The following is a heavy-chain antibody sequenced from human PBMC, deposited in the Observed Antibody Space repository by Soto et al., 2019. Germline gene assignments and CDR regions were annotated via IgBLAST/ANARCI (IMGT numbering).Heavy chain of an antibody. CDR2: IKQDGSEK. J-gene: IGHJ4*02. CDR1: GFTFSSHG. Sequence: PGGSLRLSCAASGFTFSSHGMSWVRQAPGKGLEWVANIKQDGSEKYYVDSVKGRFTISRDNAKNSLYLQMNSLRAEDTAVYYCARARVVIDYYFDYWGQGTLVTVSS. D-gene: IGHD3-3*01. CDR3: ARARVVIDYYFDY. V-gene: IGHV3-7*01.